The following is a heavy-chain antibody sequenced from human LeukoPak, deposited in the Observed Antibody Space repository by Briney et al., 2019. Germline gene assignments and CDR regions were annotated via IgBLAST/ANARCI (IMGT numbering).Heavy chain of an antibody. Sequence: PGGSLRLSCAASGFTFSSYSMNWVRQAPGKGLEWVSSISSSSSYIYYADSVKGRFTISRDNAKNSLYLQMNSLRAEDTAVCYCARDLFSSGFANDAFDIWGQGTMVTVSS. V-gene: IGHV3-21*01. CDR3: ARDLFSSGFANDAFDI. CDR2: ISSSSSYI. D-gene: IGHD6-19*01. CDR1: GFTFSSYS. J-gene: IGHJ3*02.